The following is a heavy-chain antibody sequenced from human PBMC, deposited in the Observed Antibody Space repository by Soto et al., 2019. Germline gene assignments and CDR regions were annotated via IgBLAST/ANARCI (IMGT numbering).Heavy chain of an antibody. CDR1: GGSISSYY. V-gene: IGHV4-59*01. Sequence: QVQLQESGPGLVKPSETLSLTCTVSGGSISSYYWSWIRQPPGKGLEWIGYIYYSGSTNYNPSLKSRLTISVDTSKNQFSLKRSYVTAADTAVYYCAREGYSCSWYAWGAFYIWGQGTMVTVSS. J-gene: IGHJ3*02. CDR3: AREGYSCSWYAWGAFYI. CDR2: IYYSGST. D-gene: IGHD6-13*01.